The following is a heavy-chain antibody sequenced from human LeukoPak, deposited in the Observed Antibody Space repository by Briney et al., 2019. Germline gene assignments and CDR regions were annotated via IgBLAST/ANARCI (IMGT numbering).Heavy chain of an antibody. CDR1: GGSISSSSYY. CDR2: IYYSGST. CDR3: ARGASWFDP. Sequence: PSETLSLTCTGSGGSISSSSYYWGWIRQPPGKGLEWIGSIYYSGSTYYNPSLKSRVTISVDTSKNQFSLKLSSVTAADTAVYYCARGASWFDPWGQGTLVTVSS. V-gene: IGHV4-39*07. J-gene: IGHJ5*02.